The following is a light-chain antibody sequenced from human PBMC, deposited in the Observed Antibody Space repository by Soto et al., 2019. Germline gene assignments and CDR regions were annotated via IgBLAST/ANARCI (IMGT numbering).Light chain of an antibody. CDR1: SSDVGGYNY. CDR3: CSYAGTYTFFV. CDR2: DVT. V-gene: IGLV2-11*01. J-gene: IGLJ1*01. Sequence: QSVLTQPRSVSGSPGQSVTISCSGSSSDVGGYNYVSWYQQQPGKAPKLLIYDVTIRTSGVSDRFSGSKSGNTASLTISDLQAEDDGDYYCCSYAGTYTFFVFGTGTKVTVL.